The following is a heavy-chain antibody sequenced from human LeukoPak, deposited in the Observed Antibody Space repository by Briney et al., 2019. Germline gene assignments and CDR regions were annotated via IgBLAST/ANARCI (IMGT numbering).Heavy chain of an antibody. Sequence: GGSLRLSCAASGFTFSSYSMNWVRQAPGKGLEWVSSISSSSSYIYYADSVKGRFPISRDNAKNSLYLQMNSLRAEDTAVYYCARDSSNGYSSSWGYYYYMDVWGKGTTVTVSS. J-gene: IGHJ6*03. CDR3: ARDSSNGYSSSWGYYYYMDV. V-gene: IGHV3-21*01. CDR1: GFTFSSYS. D-gene: IGHD6-13*01. CDR2: ISSSSSYI.